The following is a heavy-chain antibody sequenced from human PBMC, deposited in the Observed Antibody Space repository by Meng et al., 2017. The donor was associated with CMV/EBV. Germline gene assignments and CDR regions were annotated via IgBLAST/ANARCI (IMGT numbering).Heavy chain of an antibody. Sequence: SETLSLTCTVSGGSISSSSYYWGWIRQPPGKGLEWIGSIYYSGSTHYNPSLKSRVTISVDTSKNQFSLKLSSVTAADTAVYYCARDPNGDYVGGDYWGQGTLVTVSS. CDR3: ARDPNGDYVGGDY. D-gene: IGHD4-17*01. V-gene: IGHV4-39*07. CDR1: GGSISSSSYY. J-gene: IGHJ4*02. CDR2: IYYSGST.